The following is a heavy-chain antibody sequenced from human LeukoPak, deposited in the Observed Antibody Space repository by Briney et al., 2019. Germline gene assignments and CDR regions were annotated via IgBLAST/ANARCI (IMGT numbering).Heavy chain of an antibody. D-gene: IGHD3-22*01. J-gene: IGHJ4*02. CDR3: AKAKWLLPVN. V-gene: IGHV3-23*01. Sequence: PGGSLRLSCAASGVTFSNYAMSWVRQAPGKGLEWVSTLSGSGGSTYYADSVRGRFTISRDNSKNTLYLQMNSLRAEDTAVYYCAKAKWLLPVNWGQGTLVTVSS. CDR1: GVTFSNYA. CDR2: LSGSGGST.